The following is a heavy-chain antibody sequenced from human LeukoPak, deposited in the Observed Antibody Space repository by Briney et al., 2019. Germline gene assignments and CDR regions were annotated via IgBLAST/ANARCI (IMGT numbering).Heavy chain of an antibody. CDR3: ARAQGGYSYGGNFDY. CDR2: ISSSTTYI. J-gene: IGHJ4*02. D-gene: IGHD5-18*01. V-gene: IGHV3-21*01. Sequence: PGGSLRLSCAASGVTFSTYTMNWVRQAPGKGLEWVSSISSSTTYIYYADSLRGRFTISRDNAKNSLYLQMNSLRDEDTAVYYCARAQGGYSYGGNFDYWGQGTLVTVSS. CDR1: GVTFSTYT.